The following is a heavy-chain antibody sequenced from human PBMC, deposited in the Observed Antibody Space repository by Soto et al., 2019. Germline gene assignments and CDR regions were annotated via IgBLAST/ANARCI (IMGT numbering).Heavy chain of an antibody. Sequence: SETLSLTCTVSGGSVSSESHYWSWIRQTPGKGLEWIGYIYYSGSTNYNPSLKSRVTISVDTSKNQFSLKLSSVTAADTAVYYCARVVGATIFDYWGQGTLVTVSS. D-gene: IGHD1-26*01. V-gene: IGHV4-61*01. J-gene: IGHJ4*02. CDR3: ARVVGATIFDY. CDR1: GGSVSSESHY. CDR2: IYYSGST.